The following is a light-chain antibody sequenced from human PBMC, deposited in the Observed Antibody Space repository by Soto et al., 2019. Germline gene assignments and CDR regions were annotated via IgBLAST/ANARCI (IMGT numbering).Light chain of an antibody. CDR1: SSDIGGYNP. Sequence: QSVLTQPASVSGSPGQTITISCTGTSSDIGGYNPVSWYQHHPGKAPKLIIYEVTHRPSGVSDRFSASKSGNTASLTISGLQAEDEAHYYCNSYGGGHFYVFGTGTKVTVL. CDR2: EVT. CDR3: NSYGGGHFYV. V-gene: IGLV2-14*01. J-gene: IGLJ1*01.